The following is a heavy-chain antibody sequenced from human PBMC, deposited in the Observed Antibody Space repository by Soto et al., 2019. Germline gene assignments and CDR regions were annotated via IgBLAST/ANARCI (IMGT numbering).Heavy chain of an antibody. Sequence: QVQLVQSGAEVKNPGSSVKVSCKASGVTFSSYAISWVRQAPGHGLEWMGGIIPISDTTNYAQKFQGRVTITADESTSTAYMELSSLRSEETAVYYCARSQGSSTSLEIYYYYYYGMDVWGQGTTVTVSS. J-gene: IGHJ6*02. CDR1: GVTFSSYA. CDR2: IIPISDTT. D-gene: IGHD2-2*01. V-gene: IGHV1-69*01. CDR3: ARSQGSSTSLEIYYYYYYGMDV.